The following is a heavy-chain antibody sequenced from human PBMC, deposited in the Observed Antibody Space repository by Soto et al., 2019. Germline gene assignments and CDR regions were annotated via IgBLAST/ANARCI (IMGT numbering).Heavy chain of an antibody. V-gene: IGHV3-11*06. CDR3: ARGGGGGLFDP. CDR1: GFSISDSY. CDR2: ISPRSTFR. D-gene: IGHD2-21*01. Sequence: GSLRLSCATSGFSISDSYMSWIRQAPGKGLEWISYISPRSTFRDYADSLKGRFTISRNSVKNSEYLQMNNLTADDTGVYYCARGGGGGLFDPWGQGSLVTVSS. J-gene: IGHJ5*02.